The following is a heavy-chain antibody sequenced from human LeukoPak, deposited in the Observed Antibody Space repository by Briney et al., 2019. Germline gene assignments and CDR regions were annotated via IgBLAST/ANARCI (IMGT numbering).Heavy chain of an antibody. CDR2: IYSGGST. CDR1: GFTVSSNY. CDR3: ATGYCSSTSCYNPSYYYYGMDV. J-gene: IGHJ6*02. Sequence: PGGSLRLSCAASGFTVSSNYMSWVRQAPGKGLEWVSVIYSGGSTYYAGSVKGRFTISRDNSKNTLYLQMNSMRAEDTAVYYCATGYCSSTSCYNPSYYYYGMDVWGQGTTVTVSS. V-gene: IGHV3-66*01. D-gene: IGHD2-2*02.